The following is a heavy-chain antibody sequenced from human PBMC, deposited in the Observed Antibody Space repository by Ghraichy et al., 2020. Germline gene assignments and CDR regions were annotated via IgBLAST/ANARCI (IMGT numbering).Heavy chain of an antibody. CDR2: ISGSGGST. J-gene: IGHJ4*02. D-gene: IGHD6-13*01. CDR1: GFTFSRYA. Sequence: GGSLRLSCTASGFTFSRYAMSWVRQAPGKGLEWVAAISGSGGSTHYADSVKGRFTISRDNSKNTLYLQMHRLRAEDTAIYYCATVGSWPAELLYFDYWGQGTLVTVSS. CDR3: ATVGSWPAELLYFDY. V-gene: IGHV3-23*01.